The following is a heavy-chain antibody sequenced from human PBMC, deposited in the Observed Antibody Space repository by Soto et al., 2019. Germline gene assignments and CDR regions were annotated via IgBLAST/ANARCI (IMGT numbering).Heavy chain of an antibody. CDR2: IYDSGST. Sequence: QVELQESGPGLVKPSQTLSLTCTVSGGSISSGGYYWSGVRQHPGKGLEWIGYIYDSGSTYYNPSLKSRVTISIDTSTNQFSLKLTSVTAAATAVYYCASQATGWYPDYWGQGTLVTVSS. V-gene: IGHV4-31*03. CDR3: ASQATGWYPDY. J-gene: IGHJ4*02. D-gene: IGHD6-19*01. CDR1: GGSISSGGYY.